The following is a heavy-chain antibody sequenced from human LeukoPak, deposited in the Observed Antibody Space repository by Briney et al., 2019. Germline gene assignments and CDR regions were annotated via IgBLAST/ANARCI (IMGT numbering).Heavy chain of an antibody. CDR3: AKDSEIYGSGSPGY. CDR2: ISYDGSNK. D-gene: IGHD3-10*01. J-gene: IGHJ4*02. Sequence: TGGSLRLSCAASGFTFSSYGMHWVRQAPGKGLEWVAVISYDGSNKYYADSVKGRFTISRDNSKNTLNLQMNSLRAEDTAVYYCAKDSEIYGSGSPGYWGQGTLVTVSS. V-gene: IGHV3-30*18. CDR1: GFTFSSYG.